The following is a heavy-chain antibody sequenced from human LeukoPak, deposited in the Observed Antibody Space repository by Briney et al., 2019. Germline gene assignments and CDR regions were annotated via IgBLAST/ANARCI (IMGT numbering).Heavy chain of an antibody. J-gene: IGHJ3*02. CDR1: GYIFTSQW. Sequence: GESLKISCKVSGYIFTSQWIGWVRQMPGKGLEWMGIIYPGDSDTRYSPSFQGQVAISADKSISTAYLQWSSLKASDTAMYYCARRAVGDSSGYGPFDIWGQGTMVTVSS. CDR3: ARRAVGDSSGYGPFDI. D-gene: IGHD3-22*01. V-gene: IGHV5-51*01. CDR2: IYPGDSDT.